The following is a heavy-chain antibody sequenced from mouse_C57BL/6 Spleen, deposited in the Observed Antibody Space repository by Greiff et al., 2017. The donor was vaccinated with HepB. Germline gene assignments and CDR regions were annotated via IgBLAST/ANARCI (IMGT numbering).Heavy chain of an antibody. V-gene: IGHV1-82*01. J-gene: IGHJ1*03. D-gene: IGHD1-1*01. CDR1: GYAFSSSW. CDR3: AREGDYYGSSYGYFDV. Sequence: QVQLQQSGPELVKPGASVKISCKASGYAFSSSWMNWVKQRPGKGLEWIGRIYPGDGDTNYNGKFKGKATLTADKSSSTAYMQLSSLTSEDSAVYFCAREGDYYGSSYGYFDVWGKGTTVTVSS. CDR2: IYPGDGDT.